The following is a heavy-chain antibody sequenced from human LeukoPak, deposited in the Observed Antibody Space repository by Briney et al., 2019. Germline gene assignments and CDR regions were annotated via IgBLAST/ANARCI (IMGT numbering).Heavy chain of an antibody. CDR2: ISGSGDNT. CDR1: GLTFSSYA. Sequence: GGSLRLSCAASGLTFSSYAMSWVRQAPGKGREWVSGISGSGDNTYYADSVKGRFTISRDNSKNTLYVQVNSLGTEDTAAYYCAKGSYYDSSGSFYFDYWGQGTLVTVSS. CDR3: AKGSYYDSSGSFYFDY. J-gene: IGHJ4*02. V-gene: IGHV3-23*01. D-gene: IGHD3-22*01.